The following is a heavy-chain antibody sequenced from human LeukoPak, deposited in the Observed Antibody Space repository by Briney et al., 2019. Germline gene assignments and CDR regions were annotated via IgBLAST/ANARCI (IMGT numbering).Heavy chain of an antibody. CDR3: ARRHCSGGSCYLDY. V-gene: IGHV3-53*01. D-gene: IGHD2-15*01. Sequence: GGSLRLSCAASGFTVSSNYMSWVRQAPGKGLERVSVIYSGGSTYYADSVEGRFTISRDNSKNTLYLQMNSLRAEDTAVYYCARRHCSGGSCYLDYWGQGTLVTVSS. CDR2: IYSGGST. J-gene: IGHJ4*02. CDR1: GFTVSSNY.